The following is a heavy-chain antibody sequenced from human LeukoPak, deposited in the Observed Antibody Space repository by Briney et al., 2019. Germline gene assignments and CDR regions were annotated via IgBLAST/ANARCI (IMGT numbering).Heavy chain of an antibody. J-gene: IGHJ4*02. CDR1: GGSISSYY. V-gene: IGHV4-59*08. Sequence: PSETLSLTCTASGGSISSYYWSWIRQPPGKGLEWIGYIYYSGSTNYNPSLKSRVTISVDTSKNQFSLKLSSVTAADTAVYYCASAHYYGSGPYDYWGQGTLVTVSS. CDR3: ASAHYYGSGPYDY. CDR2: IYYSGST. D-gene: IGHD3-10*01.